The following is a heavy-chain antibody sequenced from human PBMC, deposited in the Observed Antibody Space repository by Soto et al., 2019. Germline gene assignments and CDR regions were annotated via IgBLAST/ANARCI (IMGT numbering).Heavy chain of an antibody. CDR3: ARAPYYDFWSGYYRYYYYGMDV. V-gene: IGHV1-46*01. Sequence: ASVKVSCKASGYTFTSYYMHWVRQAPGQGLEWMGIINPSGGSTSYAQKFQGRVTMTRDTSTSTVYMELSSLRSEDTAVYYCARAPYYDFWSGYYRYYYYGMDVWGQGTTVTVSS. CDR1: GYTFTSYY. D-gene: IGHD3-3*01. CDR2: INPSGGST. J-gene: IGHJ6*02.